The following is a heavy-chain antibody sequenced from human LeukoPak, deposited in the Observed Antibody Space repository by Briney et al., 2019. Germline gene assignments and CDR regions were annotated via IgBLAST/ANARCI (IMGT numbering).Heavy chain of an antibody. D-gene: IGHD1-26*01. Sequence: SVKVSCKASGGTFSSYAISRVRQAPGQGLEWMGGIIPIFGTANYAQKFQGRVTITADESTSTAYMELSSLRSEDTAVYYCARERRSSGSYHDYWGQGTLVTVSS. CDR3: ARERRSSGSYHDY. V-gene: IGHV1-69*01. J-gene: IGHJ4*02. CDR1: GGTFSSYA. CDR2: IIPIFGTA.